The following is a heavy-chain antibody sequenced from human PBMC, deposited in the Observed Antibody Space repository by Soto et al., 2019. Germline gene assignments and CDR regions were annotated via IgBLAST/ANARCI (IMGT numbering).Heavy chain of an antibody. D-gene: IGHD2-2*01. CDR3: ARATGSNHPFDY. Sequence: EVQLVESGGGLVQPGGSLRLSCAATGFTFSTYWMHWVRQGPGKGLVWVSRISTDGSSTTYADSVKGRFTISRDTAKNTLYLQMNSLRAEDTAVYYCARATGSNHPFDYWGQGSLVTVSS. J-gene: IGHJ4*02. CDR2: ISTDGSST. V-gene: IGHV3-74*01. CDR1: GFTFSTYW.